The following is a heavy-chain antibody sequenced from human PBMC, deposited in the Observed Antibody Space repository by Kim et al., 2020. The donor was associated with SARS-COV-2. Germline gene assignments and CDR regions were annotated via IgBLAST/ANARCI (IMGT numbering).Heavy chain of an antibody. CDR3: ARGQLWFGEFYPYYFDY. CDR2: INHSGST. D-gene: IGHD3-10*01. CDR1: GGSFSGYY. V-gene: IGHV4-34*01. J-gene: IGHJ4*02. Sequence: SETLSLTCAVYGGSFSGYYWSWIRQPPGKGLEWIGEINHSGSTNYNPSLKSRVTISVDTSKNQFSLKLSSVTAADTAVYYCARGQLWFGEFYPYYFDYWGQGTLVTVSS.